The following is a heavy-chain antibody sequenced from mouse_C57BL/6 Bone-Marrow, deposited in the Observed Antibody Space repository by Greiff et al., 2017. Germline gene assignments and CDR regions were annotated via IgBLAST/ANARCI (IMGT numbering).Heavy chain of an antibody. V-gene: IGHV1-7*01. Sequence: QVQLQQSGAELAKPGASVKLSCKASGYTFTSYWMHWVKQRPGQGLEWIGYINPSSGYTKYNQKFKDKATFTADKSSSTAYMQLSSLTYEDSAVYYGARSYGSIYEGFAYWGQGTLVTVNA. CDR1: GYTFTSYW. J-gene: IGHJ3*01. CDR2: INPSSGYT. D-gene: IGHD1-1*01. CDR3: ARSYGSIYEGFAY.